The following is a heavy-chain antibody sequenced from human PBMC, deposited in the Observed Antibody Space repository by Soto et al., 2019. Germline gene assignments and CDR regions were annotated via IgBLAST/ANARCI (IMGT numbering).Heavy chain of an antibody. D-gene: IGHD2-2*01. CDR1: GFTFSSYG. V-gene: IGHV3-23*01. CDR2: VSSSGGTT. CDR3: AKVSRGEVVPAAMS. Sequence: EVQLLESGGGLVQPGGSLRLSCAASGFTFSSYGMSWVRQAPGKGLEWFSAVSSSGGTTNYAGSVKGRFTISRDNSKNTLYLQMNSLRAEDTAVYSCAKVSRGEVVPAAMSWGQGTLVTVSS. J-gene: IGHJ5*01.